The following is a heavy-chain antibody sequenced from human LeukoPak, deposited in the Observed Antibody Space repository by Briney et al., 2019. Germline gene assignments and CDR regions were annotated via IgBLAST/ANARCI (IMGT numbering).Heavy chain of an antibody. J-gene: IGHJ4*02. CDR2: IKNDGNEK. V-gene: IGHV3-7*02. Sequence: GRSLRLSCAASGFSFHGYCMSWVRHAPAKGREDVANIKNDGNEKYYVDSVKRRFTDSRDNPKHSLHLQMHTLSAEHTAVYFFVRGGFYFPFWGQGTLVNV. CDR1: GFSFHGYC. D-gene: IGHD2/OR15-2a*01. CDR3: VRGGFYFPF.